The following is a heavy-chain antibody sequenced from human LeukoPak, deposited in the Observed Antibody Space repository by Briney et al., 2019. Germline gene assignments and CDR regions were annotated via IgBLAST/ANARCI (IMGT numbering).Heavy chain of an antibody. CDR3: AKMTPRSYHMDV. Sequence: PGGSLRLSCATSGFTFSNYAINWVRQAPGKGLEWVSAFSGNDGSTYYADSVRGRFTISRDNSKHTLYPQMTSLRAEDTAVYYCAKMTPRSYHMDVWGKGTTVTVSS. J-gene: IGHJ6*03. CDR2: FSGNDGST. V-gene: IGHV3-23*01. CDR1: GFTFSNYA.